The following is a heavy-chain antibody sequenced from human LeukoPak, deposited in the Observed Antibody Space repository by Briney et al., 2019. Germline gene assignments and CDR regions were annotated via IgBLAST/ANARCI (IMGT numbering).Heavy chain of an antibody. CDR2: IIPIFGTA. Sequence: GASVKVSCKATGYTFTGYYMHWVRQAPGQGLEWMGGIIPIFGTANYAQKFQGRVTITADESASTAYMELSSLRSEDTAVYYCARAREERTTPFTNFDYWGQGTLVTVSS. D-gene: IGHD1-1*01. CDR3: ARAREERTTPFTNFDY. V-gene: IGHV1-69*13. CDR1: GYTFTGYY. J-gene: IGHJ4*02.